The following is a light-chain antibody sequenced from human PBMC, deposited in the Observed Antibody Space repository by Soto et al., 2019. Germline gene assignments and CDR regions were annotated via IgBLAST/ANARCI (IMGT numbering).Light chain of an antibody. CDR3: QRYGRSYT. CDR1: QSVSSDH. J-gene: IGKJ2*01. V-gene: IGKV3-20*01. Sequence: PGERATLSCRASQSVSSDHLAWYQQKPGQAPRLLIYGASSRATGIPDRFSGSGSGTDFTLTISRLEPEDFAVYYCQRYGRSYTFGQGTKLEIK. CDR2: GAS.